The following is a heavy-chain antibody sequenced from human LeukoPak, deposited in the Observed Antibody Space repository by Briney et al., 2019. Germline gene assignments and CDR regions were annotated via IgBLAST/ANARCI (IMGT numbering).Heavy chain of an antibody. V-gene: IGHV3-23*01. CDR2: ISGSGGST. D-gene: IGHD6-25*01. J-gene: IGHJ4*02. CDR1: GFTFSSYA. Sequence: TGGSLRLSCAASGFTFSSYAMSWVRQAPGKGLEWVSAISGSGGSTYYADSVKGRFTISRDNSKNTLYLQMNSLRVEDTAVYYCGTLIAALKSVDSWGQGTLVTVSS. CDR3: GTLIAALKSVDS.